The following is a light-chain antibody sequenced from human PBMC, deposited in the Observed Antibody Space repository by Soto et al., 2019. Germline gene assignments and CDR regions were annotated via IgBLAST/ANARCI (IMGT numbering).Light chain of an antibody. CDR3: QQYNSYPWT. Sequence: IQMTQSPSTLSASVGDRVTFTCRASRSINIWLAWYQQKPGKAPKLLIYKASTLEVGVPSRFSGSGSGTEFTLPISTLQPSDFATYYCQQYNSYPWTCGQGIKV. V-gene: IGKV1-5*03. J-gene: IGKJ1*01. CDR1: RSINIW. CDR2: KAS.